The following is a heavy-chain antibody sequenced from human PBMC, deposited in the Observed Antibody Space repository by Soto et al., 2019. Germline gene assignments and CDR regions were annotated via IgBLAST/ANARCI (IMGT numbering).Heavy chain of an antibody. J-gene: IGHJ4*02. V-gene: IGHV3-33*01. Sequence: QVQLVESGGGVVQPGRSLRLSCAASGFTFSSYGMHWVRQAPGKGLEWVAVIWYDGSNKYYADSVKGRFTISRDNSKNTLYLQMNSLRAEDTAVYYCARLAGTGNHFDYWGQGTLVTVSS. CDR1: GFTFSSYG. CDR2: IWYDGSNK. D-gene: IGHD6-19*01. CDR3: ARLAGTGNHFDY.